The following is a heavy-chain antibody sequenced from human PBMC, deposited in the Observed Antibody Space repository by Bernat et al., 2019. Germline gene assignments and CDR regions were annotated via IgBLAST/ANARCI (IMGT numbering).Heavy chain of an antibody. CDR2: IKSKTDGGTT. Sequence: EVQLVESGGGLVKPGGSLRLSCAASGFTFSNAWMSWVRQAPGKGLEWVGRIKSKTDGGTTDYAAPVKGRFTISRDDSKNTLYLQMNSLRAEDTAVYYCAKDYTEYYYGSGSYFDYWGQGTLVTVSS. V-gene: IGHV3-15*01. CDR3: AKDYTEYYYGSGSYFDY. D-gene: IGHD3-10*01. CDR1: GFTFSNAW. J-gene: IGHJ4*02.